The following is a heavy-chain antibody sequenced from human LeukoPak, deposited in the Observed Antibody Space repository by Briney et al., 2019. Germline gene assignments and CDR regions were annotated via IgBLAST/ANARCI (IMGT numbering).Heavy chain of an antibody. Sequence: PSETLSLTCTVSGGSISSSSYYWGWIRQPPGKGLEWIGSIYYSGSTYYNPSLKSRVTISVDTSKNQFSLKLSSVTAADTAVYYCARSPVIATAFFDPWGQGTLVTVSS. V-gene: IGHV4-39*01. J-gene: IGHJ5*02. D-gene: IGHD6-13*01. CDR2: IYYSGST. CDR3: ARSPVIATAFFDP. CDR1: GGSISSSSYY.